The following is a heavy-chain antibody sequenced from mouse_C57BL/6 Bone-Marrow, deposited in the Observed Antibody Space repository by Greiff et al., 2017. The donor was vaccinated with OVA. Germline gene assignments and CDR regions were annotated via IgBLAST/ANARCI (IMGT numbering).Heavy chain of an antibody. CDR2: IWSGGST. V-gene: IGHV2-2*01. J-gene: IGHJ2*01. CDR1: GFSLTSYG. Sequence: QVQLQQSGPGLVQPSQSLSITCTVSGFSLTSYGVHWVRQSPGKGLEWLGVIWSGGSTDYNAAFISRLSISKDNPKSQVFFKMNSLQADDTAIYYCARNGGGQRNYFDYWGQGTTLTVSS. CDR3: ARNGGGQRNYFDY.